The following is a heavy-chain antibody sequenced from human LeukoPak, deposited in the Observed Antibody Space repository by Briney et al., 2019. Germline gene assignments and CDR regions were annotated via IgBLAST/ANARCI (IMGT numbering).Heavy chain of an antibody. CDR1: GGSISSYY. CDR3: ARGLRFYYDSSGYDY. CDR2: IYTSGST. D-gene: IGHD3-22*01. Sequence: ASETLSLTCTVSGGSISSYYWSWIRQPAGKGLEWIGRIYTSGSTNYNPSLKSRVTMSVDTSKNQFSLKLSSVTAADTAVYYCARGLRFYYDSSGYDYWGQGTLVTVSS. J-gene: IGHJ4*02. V-gene: IGHV4-4*07.